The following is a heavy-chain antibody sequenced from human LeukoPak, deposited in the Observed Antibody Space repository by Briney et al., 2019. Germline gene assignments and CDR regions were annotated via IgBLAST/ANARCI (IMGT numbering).Heavy chain of an antibody. CDR2: RANDGRNE. CDR3: ARAAAVSGACRDNWFDP. J-gene: IGHJ5*02. D-gene: IGHD6-13*01. V-gene: IGHV3-30*04. CDR1: GFTFRRYD. Sequence: GRSLRLSCVASGFTFRRYDMHWVRQAPGKGLEWVAVRANDGRNEIYADSVKGRFTISRDNYKNTLYLQMNSLRAEDTAVYYCARAAAVSGACRDNWFDPWGQGTLVTVSS.